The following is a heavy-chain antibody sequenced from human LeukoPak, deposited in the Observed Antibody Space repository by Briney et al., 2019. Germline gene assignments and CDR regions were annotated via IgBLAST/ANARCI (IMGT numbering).Heavy chain of an antibody. CDR3: AREDGHNDEYFDY. CDR1: GGSISSYY. D-gene: IGHD5-24*01. Sequence: PSETLSLTCTVSGGSISSYYWSWIRQPPGKGLEWIGYIYYSGSTNYNPSLKSRVTISVDTSKNQFSLKLSSVTAADTAVYYCAREDGHNDEYFDYWGQGTLVTVSS. J-gene: IGHJ4*02. CDR2: IYYSGST. V-gene: IGHV4-59*01.